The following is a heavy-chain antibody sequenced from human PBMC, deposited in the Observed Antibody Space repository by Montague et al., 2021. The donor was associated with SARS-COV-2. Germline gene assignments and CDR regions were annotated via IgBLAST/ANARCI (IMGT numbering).Heavy chain of an antibody. V-gene: IGHV4-39*01. Sequence: SETLSLTCTVSGGSISSSSYYWGWIRQPPGKGLEWIGSIYYSGSTYYNPSLKSRVTISVDTSKNQFSLKLSSVTAADTAVYYCERHSGRDTIFGVVIIPDAFDXWGQGTMVTVSS. CDR2: IYYSGST. CDR1: GGSISSSSYY. CDR3: ERHSGRDTIFGVVIIPDAFDX. D-gene: IGHD3-3*01. J-gene: IGHJ3*02.